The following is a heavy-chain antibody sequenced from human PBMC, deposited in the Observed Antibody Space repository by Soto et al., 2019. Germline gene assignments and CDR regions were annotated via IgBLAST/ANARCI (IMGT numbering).Heavy chain of an antibody. Sequence: ASEQVSCKASGCTYHSYGIIWVRQAPGQGLEWMGWISAYNGNTNYAQKLQGRVTMTRDTSTTTVYMELSSLKSEDTAVYYCARYDYNGYYFDYWGQGTLVTVSS. CDR1: GCTYHSYG. J-gene: IGHJ4*02. V-gene: IGHV1-18*01. CDR2: ISAYNGNT. D-gene: IGHD4-4*01. CDR3: ARYDYNGYYFDY.